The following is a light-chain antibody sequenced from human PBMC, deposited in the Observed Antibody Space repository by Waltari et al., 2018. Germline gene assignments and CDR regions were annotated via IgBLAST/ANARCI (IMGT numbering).Light chain of an antibody. J-gene: IGLJ3*02. V-gene: IGLV2-11*01. CDR2: DVT. CDR3: CSYAGSITFWV. Sequence: QSALTQPRSVSGSPGQSVTLSCTGTSSDVGGYNYLSWYQHHPGKAPKLIIYDVTKRPSGVPDRFSASKSDNTASLTISGLQAEDEADYYCCSYAGSITFWVFGGGTKLTVL. CDR1: SSDVGGYNY.